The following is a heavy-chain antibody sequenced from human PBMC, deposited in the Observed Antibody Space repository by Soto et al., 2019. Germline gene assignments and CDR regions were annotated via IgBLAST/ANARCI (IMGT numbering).Heavy chain of an antibody. V-gene: IGHV2-5*02. J-gene: IGHJ5*02. D-gene: IGHD3-10*01. CDR3: AHRRSLSITMVRGVISWFDP. Sequence: SGPTLVNPTQTLTLTCTFSVFSLSTSGVGVGWIRQPPGKALEWLALIYWDDDKRYSPSLKSRLTITKDTSKNQVVLTMTNMDPVDTATYYCAHRRSLSITMVRGVISWFDPWGQGTLVTVSS. CDR1: VFSLSTSGVG. CDR2: IYWDDDK.